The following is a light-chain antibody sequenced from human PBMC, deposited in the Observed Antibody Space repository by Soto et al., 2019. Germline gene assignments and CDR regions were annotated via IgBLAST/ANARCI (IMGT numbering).Light chain of an antibody. V-gene: IGLV1-40*01. Sequence: QSVLTQPPSVSGAPGQRVTMSCTGSSSNIGAGYNVHWYQQLLGTAPKLLIYGNSNRPSGVPDRFSGSKSGTSASLAITGLQAEDEADYYCQSYDSSLTALVFGGGTKLTVL. CDR3: QSYDSSLTALV. J-gene: IGLJ2*01. CDR1: SSNIGAGYN. CDR2: GNS.